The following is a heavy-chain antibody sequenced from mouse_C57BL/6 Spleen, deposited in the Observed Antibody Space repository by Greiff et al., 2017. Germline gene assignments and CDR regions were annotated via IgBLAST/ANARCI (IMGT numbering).Heavy chain of an antibody. D-gene: IGHD1-1*01. CDR2: IWGDGST. CDR3: AQTGSPWLAY. CDR1: GFSLTSYG. J-gene: IGHJ3*01. V-gene: IGHV2-3*01. Sequence: VQLQQSGPGLVAPSPSLSITCTVSGFSLTSYGVSWVRQPPGKGLEWLGVIWGDGSTNYHSAHISRLSISKDNSKCQVVLKLNSLQTDDTATYYWAQTGSPWLAYWGQGTLVTVSA.